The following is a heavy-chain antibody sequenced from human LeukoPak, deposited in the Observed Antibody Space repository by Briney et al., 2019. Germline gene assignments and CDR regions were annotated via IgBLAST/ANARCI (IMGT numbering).Heavy chain of an antibody. CDR3: ARLWGPSYDFWSGYYTGLDY. V-gene: IGHV4-30-4*08. CDR1: GGSISSGDYY. J-gene: IGHJ4*02. Sequence: SETLSLTCTVSGGSISSGDYYWSWIRQPPGKGLEWIGYIYYSGSTYYNPSLKRRVTISVDTSKKQFSLKLSSVTAADTAVYYCARLWGPSYDFWSGYYTGLDYWGQGTLVTVSS. D-gene: IGHD3-3*01. CDR2: IYYSGST.